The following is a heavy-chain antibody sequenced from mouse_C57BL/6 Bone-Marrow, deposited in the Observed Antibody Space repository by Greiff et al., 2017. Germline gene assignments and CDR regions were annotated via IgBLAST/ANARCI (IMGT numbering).Heavy chain of an antibody. Sequence: EVQLQQSGPELVKPGASVKISCKASGYTFTDYYMNWVKQSHGKSLEWIGDINHNNGGTSYNQKFKGKATLTVDKSSSTAYMERRSLTSEDSAVYYCARSGSSYVDWYFDVWGTGTTVTVSS. J-gene: IGHJ1*03. CDR3: ARSGSSYVDWYFDV. D-gene: IGHD1-1*01. V-gene: IGHV1-26*01. CDR2: INHNNGGT. CDR1: GYTFTDYY.